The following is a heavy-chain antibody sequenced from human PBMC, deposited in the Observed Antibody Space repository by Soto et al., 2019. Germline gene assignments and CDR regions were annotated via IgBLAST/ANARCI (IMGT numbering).Heavy chain of an antibody. CDR3: AKDSGYNYGYFRWFDP. Sequence: PSETLSLTCTVSGGSISRYYWNWIRQPPGKGLEWIGYIYYSGSTNYNPSLKSRVTISVDTSKNQFSLKLSSVTAADTAVYYCAKDSGYNYGYFRWFDPWGQGTLVTVSS. D-gene: IGHD5-18*01. CDR2: IYYSGST. V-gene: IGHV4-59*01. CDR1: GGSISRYY. J-gene: IGHJ5*02.